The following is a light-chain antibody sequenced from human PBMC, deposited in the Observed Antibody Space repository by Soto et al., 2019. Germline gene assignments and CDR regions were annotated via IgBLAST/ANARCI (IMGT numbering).Light chain of an antibody. CDR1: SSDVGSYNY. CDR2: EVS. CDR3: SSYTSSITL. J-gene: IGLJ1*01. V-gene: IGLV2-14*01. Sequence: QSTLTQPASVSGSPGQSITISCTGTSSDVGSYNYVSWYQQHPGKAPKLMIYEVSDRPSGISSRFSGFKSGNTASLTISGLQTEDEADYYCSSYTSSITLFGTGTKVTVL.